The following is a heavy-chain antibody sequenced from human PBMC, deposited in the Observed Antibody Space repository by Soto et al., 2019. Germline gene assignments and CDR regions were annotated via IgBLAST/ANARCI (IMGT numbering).Heavy chain of an antibody. J-gene: IGHJ6*02. CDR2: ISYDGSNK. V-gene: IGHV3-30-3*01. Sequence: PGGSLRLSCAASGFTFSSYAMHWVRQAPGKGLEWVAVISYDGSNKYYADSVKGRFTISRDNSKNTLYLQMNSLRAEDTAVYYCARGGAAAGNFLRGVWGQGTTVTVSS. CDR1: GFTFSSYA. D-gene: IGHD6-13*01. CDR3: ARGGAAAGNFLRGV.